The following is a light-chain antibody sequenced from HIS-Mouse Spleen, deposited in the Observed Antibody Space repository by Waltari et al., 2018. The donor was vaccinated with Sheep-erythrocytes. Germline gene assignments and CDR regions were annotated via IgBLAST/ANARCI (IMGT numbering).Light chain of an antibody. CDR2: EGS. CDR3: CSYAGSSTPWV. V-gene: IGLV2-23*01. J-gene: IGLJ3*02. CDR1: SSDVGSYNL. Sequence: QSALTQPASGSGSPGQSITISCTGXSSDVGSYNLVSWYQQHPGKAPKLMLYEGSKRPSGVSNRFSGSKSGNTASMTISGLQAEDEADYYCCSYAGSSTPWVFGGGTKLTVL.